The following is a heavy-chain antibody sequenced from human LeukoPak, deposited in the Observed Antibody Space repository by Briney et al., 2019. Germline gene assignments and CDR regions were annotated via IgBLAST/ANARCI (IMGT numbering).Heavy chain of an antibody. V-gene: IGHV1-69-2*01. CDR1: GYTFTDYY. CDR2: VDLEDGET. D-gene: IGHD2/OR15-2a*01. J-gene: IGHJ6*03. CDR3: ATLNPDSTYYYYMDV. Sequence: ASVKISCKVSGYTFTDYYMHWVQQAPGKGLEWMGLVDLEDGETIYAEKFQGRVTITADTSTDTAYMELSSLRSEDTAVYYCATLNPDSTYYYYMDVWGKGTTVTVSS.